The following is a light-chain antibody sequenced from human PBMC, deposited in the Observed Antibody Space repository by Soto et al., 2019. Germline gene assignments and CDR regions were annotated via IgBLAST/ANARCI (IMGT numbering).Light chain of an antibody. Sequence: QSALTQPASVSGSPGQSITISCTGTSSDVGGYNYVSWYQQHPGKAPKLMIYEVSNRPSGVSNRFSGSQSGNTASLTISGLQAEDEADSYCSSYPSSSTLVFGGGTKLTVL. V-gene: IGLV2-14*01. CDR3: SSYPSSSTLV. J-gene: IGLJ3*02. CDR2: EVS. CDR1: SSDVGGYNY.